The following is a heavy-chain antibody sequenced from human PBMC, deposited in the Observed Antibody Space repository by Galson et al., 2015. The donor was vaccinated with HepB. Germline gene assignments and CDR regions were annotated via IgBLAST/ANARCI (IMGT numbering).Heavy chain of an antibody. V-gene: IGHV5-51*01. CDR1: AYNFANYW. D-gene: IGHD1-1*01. J-gene: IGHJ4*02. CDR3: ASSLATTLYFDY. CDR2: IFPDDSDT. Sequence: QSGAEVKKPGESLKISCKGSAYNFANYWIGWVRQMPGEGLEWMGIIFPDDSDTRYSPSFRGQDTISADKSINTAYLQWSRLKASDTAIYYCASSLATTLYFDYWGQGTLVTVSS.